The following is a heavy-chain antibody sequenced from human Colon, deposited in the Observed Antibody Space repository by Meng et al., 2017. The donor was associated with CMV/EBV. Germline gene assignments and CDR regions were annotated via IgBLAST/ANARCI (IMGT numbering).Heavy chain of an antibody. Sequence: GELVQSGTEVKQPAASVKVSCETSGDPFTANPLHWVRRAPGRGLEWMGWIHHQDGGTYVAQKFQARVTLTRDTSITTAYMELSGLTSDDTDIYYCVRESWYFDFWGEGTLVTVSS. D-gene: IGHD6-13*01. CDR1: GDPFTANP. V-gene: IGHV1-2*02. CDR2: IHHQDGGT. CDR3: VRESWYFDF. J-gene: IGHJ4*02.